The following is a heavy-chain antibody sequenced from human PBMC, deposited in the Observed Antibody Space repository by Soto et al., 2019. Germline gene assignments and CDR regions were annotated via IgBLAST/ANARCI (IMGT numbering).Heavy chain of an antibody. CDR3: AMGPGYYYYYLGV. CDR2: IWYDGSNE. CDR1: GFTVGSSG. J-gene: IGHJ6*03. V-gene: IGHV3-33*01. Sequence: QVQLVESGGGVVQPGRSLRLSCAASGFTVGSSGVHWVRQAPGKGLEWVALIWYDGSNEYYADSVRGRFTISRDNSKNTLYLQMNSLRAEDTAVYYCAMGPGYYYYYLGVWGKGTTVTVSS.